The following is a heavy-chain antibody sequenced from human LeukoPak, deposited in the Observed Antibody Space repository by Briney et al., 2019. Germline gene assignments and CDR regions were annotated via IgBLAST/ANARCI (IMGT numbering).Heavy chain of an antibody. Sequence: PSETLSLTCTVSGGSISSSTYYWGWIRQPPGKGLEWIVSIYYGGSTYYNPSLKSRVTISVDTSKNQFSLKLSSVTAADTAVYYCAGEYNSGNNFDYWGQGTLVTVSS. D-gene: IGHD6-19*01. CDR3: AGEYNSGNNFDY. CDR2: IYYGGST. J-gene: IGHJ4*02. V-gene: IGHV4-39*02. CDR1: GGSISSSTYY.